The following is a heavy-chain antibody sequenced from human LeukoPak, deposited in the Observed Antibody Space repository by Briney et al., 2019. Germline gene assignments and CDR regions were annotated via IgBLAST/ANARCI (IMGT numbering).Heavy chain of an antibody. J-gene: IGHJ4*02. D-gene: IGHD1/OR15-1a*01. V-gene: IGHV3-23*01. CDR1: GFTFSSYA. CDR2: ISGNGGST. Sequence: GESLRLSCAPSGFTFSSYAMSWVRQAPGKGLEWVSTISGNGGSTYYADSVKGRFTISRDNSKNTLYLQMNSLRAEDTAVYFCAKDRWNNYGPGDYWGQGALVSVSS. CDR3: AKDRWNNYGPGDY.